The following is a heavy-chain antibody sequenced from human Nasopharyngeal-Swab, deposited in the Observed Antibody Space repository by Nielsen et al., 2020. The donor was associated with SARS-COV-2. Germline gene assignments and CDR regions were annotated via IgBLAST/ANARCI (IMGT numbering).Heavy chain of an antibody. CDR3: SIEGVGPRDAFDL. Sequence: GGSLRLSCAASGFTFSGYAVHWVRQAPGKGLEWVAVLSQDGVTKFYADSVKGRFTISRDNSENTLYLQMNSLKTEDTAVYYCSIEGVGPRDAFDLWGQGTMVTVSS. J-gene: IGHJ3*01. CDR2: LSQDGVTK. CDR1: GFTFSGYA. V-gene: IGHV3-30-3*01. D-gene: IGHD1-26*01.